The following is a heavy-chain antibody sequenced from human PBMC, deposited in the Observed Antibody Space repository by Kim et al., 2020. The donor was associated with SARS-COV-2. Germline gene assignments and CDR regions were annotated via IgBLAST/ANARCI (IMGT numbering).Heavy chain of an antibody. D-gene: IGHD5-12*01. CDR1: GGSFSGYY. J-gene: IGHJ4*02. CDR3: ARFLGYSGYDFDY. Sequence: SETLSLTCAVYGGSFSGYYWSWIRQPPGKGLEWIGEINHSGSTNYNPSLKSRVTISVDTSKNQFSLKLSSVTAADTAVYYCARFLGYSGYDFDYWGQGTLVTVSS. V-gene: IGHV4-34*01. CDR2: INHSGST.